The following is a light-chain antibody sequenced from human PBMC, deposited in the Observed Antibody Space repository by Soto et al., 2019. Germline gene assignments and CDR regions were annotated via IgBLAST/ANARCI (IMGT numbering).Light chain of an antibody. CDR2: DAS. J-gene: IGKJ5*01. Sequence: EIVLTQSPVTLSSSPGERATISCRASQSVSTYLAWYQQRPGKAPKLLIYDASTRDTGIPARFSGSGSGTDFTLTISSLAPDDFAVYYCQHCSSWTYTFGQGTQLDIK. CDR1: QSVSTY. CDR3: QHCSSWTYT. V-gene: IGKV3-11*01.